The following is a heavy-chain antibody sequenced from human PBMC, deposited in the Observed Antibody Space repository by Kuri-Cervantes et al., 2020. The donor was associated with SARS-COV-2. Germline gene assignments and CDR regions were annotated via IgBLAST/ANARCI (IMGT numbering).Heavy chain of an antibody. J-gene: IGHJ6*03. Sequence: GESLKISCAASGFTFSNYAMHWVRQAPGKGLEWVAVISYDGSNKYYADSVKGRFTISRDNSKNTLYLQMNSLRTEDTAVYYCARGPNYYYMDVWGKGTTVTVSS. CDR2: ISYDGSNK. V-gene: IGHV3-30-3*01. CDR1: GFTFSNYA. CDR3: ARGPNYYYMDV.